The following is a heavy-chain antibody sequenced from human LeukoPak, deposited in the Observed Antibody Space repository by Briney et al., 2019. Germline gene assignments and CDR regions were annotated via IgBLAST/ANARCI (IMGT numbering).Heavy chain of an antibody. Sequence: GGSLRLSCAASGFTVSSNYMSWVRQAPGKGLEWVSVIYSGGSTYYADSVKGRFTISRDNSKNTLYLQMNSLRAEDTAVYYCARVCVTVTTYYFDYWGQGTLVTVSS. J-gene: IGHJ4*02. CDR2: IYSGGST. CDR1: GFTVSSNY. CDR3: ARVCVTVTTYYFDY. V-gene: IGHV3-53*01. D-gene: IGHD4-17*01.